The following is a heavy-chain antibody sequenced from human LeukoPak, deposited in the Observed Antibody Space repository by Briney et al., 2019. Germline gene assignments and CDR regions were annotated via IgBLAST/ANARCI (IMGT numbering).Heavy chain of an antibody. Sequence: GGSLRLSCAASGFSFSVFWMHWVRHVPGKGPVWVSRIKTDGSITDYADSVKGRFTISRDNAKNTLYLQMNSLRAEDTAVYYCARDYVSGSFGPWGQGTLVTVSS. CDR1: GFSFSVFW. CDR3: ARDYVSGSFGP. CDR2: IKTDGSIT. V-gene: IGHV3-74*01. D-gene: IGHD3-10*01. J-gene: IGHJ5*02.